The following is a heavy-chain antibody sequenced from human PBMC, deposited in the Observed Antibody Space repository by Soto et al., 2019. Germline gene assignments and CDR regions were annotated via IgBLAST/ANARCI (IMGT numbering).Heavy chain of an antibody. CDR2: ISLYSDGT. CDR3: ARVVPGAEAWFGP. J-gene: IGHJ5*02. D-gene: IGHD2-2*01. V-gene: IGHV1-18*01. Sequence: QVQLVQSGGEVKRPGASVKVSCKTSGYTFSNYGITWVRQAPGQPLEWLGWISLYSDGTNYAQKFQGIVSMTTDPSTTTASMELRSLRSDDPAVYYCARVVPGAEAWFGPWGQGTLVTVSS. CDR1: GYTFSNYG.